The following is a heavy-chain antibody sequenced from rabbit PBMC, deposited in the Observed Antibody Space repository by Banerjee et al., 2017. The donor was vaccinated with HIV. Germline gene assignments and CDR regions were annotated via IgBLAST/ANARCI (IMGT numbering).Heavy chain of an antibody. CDR2: IYPGKGNL. CDR3: ARDLAGVIGWNFNL. V-gene: IGHV1S7*01. Sequence: LEWIGIIYPGKGNLDYASWVNGRFTISSDNAQNTVDLQMNSLTAADTATYFCARDLAGVIGWNFNLWGPGTLVTVS. D-gene: IGHD4-1*01. J-gene: IGHJ4*01.